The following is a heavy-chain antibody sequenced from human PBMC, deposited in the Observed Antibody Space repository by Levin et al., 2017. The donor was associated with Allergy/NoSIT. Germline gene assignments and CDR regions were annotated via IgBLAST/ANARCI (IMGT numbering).Heavy chain of an antibody. J-gene: IGHJ4*02. Sequence: ETLSLTCAASGFSLSNAWMNWVRQAPGKGLEWVGRITSRSDGAATDYAAPVRGRFTISRDDSTNTLYLEMNSLKVEDTAVYFCATQFQWWGQGTLVTVSS. D-gene: IGHD6-19*01. CDR2: ITSRSDGAAT. CDR1: GFSLSNAW. CDR3: ATQFQW. V-gene: IGHV3-15*01.